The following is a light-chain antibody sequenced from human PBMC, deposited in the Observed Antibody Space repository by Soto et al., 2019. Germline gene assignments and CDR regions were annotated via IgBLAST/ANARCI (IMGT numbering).Light chain of an antibody. CDR2: DVS. CDR1: SSVVGGYNY. J-gene: IGLJ2*01. V-gene: IGLV2-14*01. CDR3: SSYTSSSTL. Sequence: QSVLTQPASVSGSPGQSITISCTGTSSVVGGYNYVSWYQQHPGKAPKLMIYDVSNRPSGVSNRFSGSKSGNTASLTISGLQAEDEADYYCSSYTSSSTLFGGGTKLTVL.